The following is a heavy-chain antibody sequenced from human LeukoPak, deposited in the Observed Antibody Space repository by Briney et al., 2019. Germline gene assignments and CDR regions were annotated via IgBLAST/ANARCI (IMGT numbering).Heavy chain of an antibody. J-gene: IGHJ4*02. CDR1: GGSIRSYY. CDR2: IYYSGST. D-gene: IGHD3-9*01. CDR3: ARGGYDILTGYYTKYYFDY. Sequence: PSETPSLTCTVSGGSIRSYYWSWIRQPPGKGLEWIGYIYYSGSTNYNPSLKSRVTISVDTSKNQFSLKLSSVTAADTAVYYCARGGYDILTGYYTKYYFDYWGQGTLVTVSS. V-gene: IGHV4-59*01.